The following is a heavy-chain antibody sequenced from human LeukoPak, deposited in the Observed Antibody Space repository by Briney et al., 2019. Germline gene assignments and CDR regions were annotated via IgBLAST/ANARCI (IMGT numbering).Heavy chain of an antibody. J-gene: IGHJ6*02. CDR2: INHSGST. CDR1: GGSFSGYY. CDR3: ASFRVVPAALSAYYYYYGMDV. V-gene: IGHV4-34*01. Sequence: RPSETLSLTCAVYGGSFSGYYWSWIRQPPGKGLEWIGEINHSGSTNYNPSLKSRVTISVDTSKNQFSLKLSSVTAADTAVYYCASFRVVPAALSAYYYYYGMDVWGQGTTVTVSS. D-gene: IGHD2-2*01.